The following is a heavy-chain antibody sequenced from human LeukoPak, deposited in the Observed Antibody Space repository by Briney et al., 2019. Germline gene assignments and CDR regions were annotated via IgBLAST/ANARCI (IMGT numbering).Heavy chain of an antibody. V-gene: IGHV1-18*01. CDR3: ATDDIAVAGTNFDY. J-gene: IGHJ4*02. CDR2: ISAYNGNT. D-gene: IGHD6-19*01. Sequence: GASVKVSCKASGYTFTSYGISWVRQGPGQGLEWMGWISAYNGNTNYAHHLQGRVTMTTDTSTSTAYMELRSLISDDTAVYFCATDDIAVAGTNFDYWGQGTLVTVSS. CDR1: GYTFTSYG.